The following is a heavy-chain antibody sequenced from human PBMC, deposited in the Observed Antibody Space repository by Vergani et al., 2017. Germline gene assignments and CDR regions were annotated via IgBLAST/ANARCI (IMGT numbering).Heavy chain of an antibody. V-gene: IGHV3-66*02. CDR1: GFTVSSNY. CDR3: ASDDASNYYYCGMDV. CDR2: IYSGGST. J-gene: IGHJ6*02. Sequence: EVQLVESGGGLVQPGGSLRLSCAASGFTVSSNYMSWVRQAPGKGLEWVVVIYSGGSTYSADSVKGRFTISRDNSKNTLYLQMNSLRAEDTAVYYCASDDASNYYYCGMDVWGQGTTVTVSS. D-gene: IGHD1-1*01.